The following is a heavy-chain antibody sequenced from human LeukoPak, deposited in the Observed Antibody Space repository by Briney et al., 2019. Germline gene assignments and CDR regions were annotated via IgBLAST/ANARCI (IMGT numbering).Heavy chain of an antibody. CDR1: GGSISSYY. Sequence: SETLSLTCTVSGGSISSYYWSWIRQPAGKGVEWIGRIYSSGSTEYNPSLNSRVTMSVDTSKNQFSLKLRSVTAADTAVYYCAREGRVNYGDYGYFHYYMDVWGKGTTVTISS. CDR2: IYSSGST. CDR3: AREGRVNYGDYGYFHYYMDV. J-gene: IGHJ6*03. V-gene: IGHV4-4*07. D-gene: IGHD4-17*01.